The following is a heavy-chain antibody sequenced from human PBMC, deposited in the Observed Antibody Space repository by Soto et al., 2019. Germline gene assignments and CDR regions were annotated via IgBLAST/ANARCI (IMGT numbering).Heavy chain of an antibody. J-gene: IGHJ6*02. CDR3: VKPPVITASYYYYDMDV. Sequence: GGSLRLSCAASGFTFITYPMSWVRQAPGKGLEWVSGISGSGISTYYTDSVKGRFTISRDNSKNTVFLQMNSLRDEDTAVYYCVKPPVITASYYYYDMDVWGQGTTVTVSS. V-gene: IGHV3-23*01. CDR2: ISGSGIST. D-gene: IGHD4-4*01. CDR1: GFTFITYP.